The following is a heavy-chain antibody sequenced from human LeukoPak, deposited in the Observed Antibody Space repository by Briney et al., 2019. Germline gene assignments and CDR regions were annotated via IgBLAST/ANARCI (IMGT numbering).Heavy chain of an antibody. J-gene: IGHJ3*02. CDR2: INSDGSST. CDR1: GFTFSSYW. V-gene: IGHV3-74*01. D-gene: IGHD1-26*01. CDR3: ARDSLGGSYRNDAFDI. Sequence: GGSLRLSCAASGFTFSSYWMHWVRQAPGKGLVWVSRINSDGSSTSYADSVEGRFTISRDNAKNTLYLQMNSLRAEDTAVYYCARDSLGGSYRNDAFDIWGQGTKVTVSS.